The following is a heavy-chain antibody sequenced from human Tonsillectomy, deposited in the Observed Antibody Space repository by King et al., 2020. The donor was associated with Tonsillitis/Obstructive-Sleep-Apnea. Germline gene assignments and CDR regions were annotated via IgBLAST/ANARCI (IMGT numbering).Heavy chain of an antibody. V-gene: IGHV3-23*04. Sequence: VQLVESGGGLVQPGGSLRLSCAASGFTFTSYAMSWVRQAPGKGLEWVSSISDRGDNTFNADSVKGRFTMSRDNSKNTLYLQMKSLRVEDTALYYCSGGPAGADYYYMDVWGKGTTVTVSS. CDR2: ISDRGDNT. CDR3: SGGPAGADYYYMDV. CDR1: GFTFTSYA. D-gene: IGHD6-19*01. J-gene: IGHJ6*03.